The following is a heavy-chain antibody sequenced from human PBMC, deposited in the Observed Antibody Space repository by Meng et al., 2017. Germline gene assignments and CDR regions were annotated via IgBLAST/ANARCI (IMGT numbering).Heavy chain of an antibody. CDR1: GYTFTSYG. Sequence: LVQSAAEVKKPGASVNVPCKASGYTFTSYGISWVRQAPGQGLEWMGWISAYNGNTNYAQKLQGRVTMTTDTSTSTAYMELRSLRSDDTAVYYCARGGSRYYGDYNWYFDLWGRGTLVTVSS. V-gene: IGHV1-18*01. CDR3: ARGGSRYYGDYNWYFDL. J-gene: IGHJ2*01. D-gene: IGHD4-17*01. CDR2: ISAYNGNT.